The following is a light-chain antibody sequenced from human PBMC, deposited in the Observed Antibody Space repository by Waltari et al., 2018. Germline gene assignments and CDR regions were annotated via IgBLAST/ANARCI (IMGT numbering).Light chain of an antibody. V-gene: IGKV3-20*01. CDR3: QHYVRLPAT. J-gene: IGKJ1*01. Sequence: DIVLTQSPGTLYLSPGEGATLSCRASQSVGRTLAWYQQKPGQAPRLLIYGTSSRATDIPDRFSGGGSGTDFSLTINRLEPEDFAVYYCQHYVRLPATFGQGTKVEIK. CDR2: GTS. CDR1: QSVGRT.